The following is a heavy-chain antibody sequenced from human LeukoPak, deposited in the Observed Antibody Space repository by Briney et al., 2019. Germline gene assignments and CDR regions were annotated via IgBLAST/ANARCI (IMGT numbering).Heavy chain of an antibody. CDR3: ARQRGYRMTKDGFDV. V-gene: IGHV5-51*01. D-gene: IGHD2-2*03. CDR2: IYPGDSET. CDR1: GYSFADFW. J-gene: IGHJ3*01. Sequence: GESLKISCKASGYSFADFWIGWVRHMPGKGLEWMTIIYPGDSETRYSPSLQGQVTISADKSINTAYLQWSSLKASDSGMYYCARQRGYRMTKDGFDVWGQGTLVTVSS.